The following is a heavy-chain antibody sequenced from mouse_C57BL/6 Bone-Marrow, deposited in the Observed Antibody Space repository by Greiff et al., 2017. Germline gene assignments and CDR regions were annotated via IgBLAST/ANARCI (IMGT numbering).Heavy chain of an antibody. D-gene: IGHD2-12*01. CDR2: IYPRDGST. J-gene: IGHJ1*03. V-gene: IGHV1-85*01. Sequence: VQLQQSGPELVKPGASVKLSCKASGYTFTSYDINWVKQRPGQGLEWIGWIYPRDGSTKYNEKFKGKATLTVDTSSSTAYMELHSLPSSDSAVYFCPGFEFNGSYEDWYFDVWDTGTTVTVSS. CDR3: PGFEFNGSYEDWYFDV. CDR1: GYTFTSYD.